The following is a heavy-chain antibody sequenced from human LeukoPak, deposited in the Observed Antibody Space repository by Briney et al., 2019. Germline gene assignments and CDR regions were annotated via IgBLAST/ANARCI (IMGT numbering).Heavy chain of an antibody. CDR2: ISSSSNTI. CDR3: ARSLRNAFDI. V-gene: IGHV3-48*01. CDR1: GFTFSTYS. D-gene: IGHD3-3*01. J-gene: IGHJ3*02. Sequence: GGSLRLSCAASGFTFSTYSMNWVRQAPGKGLEWVSYISSSSNTIYYADSVKGRFTISRDNANNSLYLQMNSLRAEDTAVYYCARSLRNAFDIWGQGTMVTVSS.